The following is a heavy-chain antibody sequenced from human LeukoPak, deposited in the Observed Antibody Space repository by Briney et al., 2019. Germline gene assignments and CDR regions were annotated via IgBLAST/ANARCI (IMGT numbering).Heavy chain of an antibody. CDR2: MNPNSGNT. V-gene: IGHV1-8*03. D-gene: IGHD6-13*01. Sequence: ASVKVSCKASGYTFTSYDINWVRQATGQGLEWMGWMNPNSGNTGYAQKFQGRVTITRNTSISTAYMELSSLRSEDTAVYYCARLHSSSWYLYYFDYWGLGTLVTVSS. CDR1: GYTFTSYD. J-gene: IGHJ4*02. CDR3: ARLHSSSWYLYYFDY.